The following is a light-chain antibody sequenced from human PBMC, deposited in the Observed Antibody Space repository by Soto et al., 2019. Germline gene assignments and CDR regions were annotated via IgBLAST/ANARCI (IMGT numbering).Light chain of an antibody. CDR2: AAS. CDR3: QQYGSSPPWT. V-gene: IGKV3-20*01. J-gene: IGKJ1*01. CDR1: HSVSSSY. Sequence: EIVLTQSPGTLSLSPGERATLSCRASHSVSSSYLAWYQQKPGQAPRLLIYAASNRATGIPDRFSGSGSGTDLTLTISRLEPEDFAVYYCQQYGSSPPWTFAQGPKVEIK.